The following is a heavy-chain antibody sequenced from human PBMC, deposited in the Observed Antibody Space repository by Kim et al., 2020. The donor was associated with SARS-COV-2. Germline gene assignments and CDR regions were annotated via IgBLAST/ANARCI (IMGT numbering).Heavy chain of an antibody. V-gene: IGHV3-15*01. D-gene: IGHD3-16*01. Sequence: DYATPGKGRFTISRDDSKNTVYLQMTGLKSGDTAVYYCASENYDGTYTLDFRGQGTLVTVSS. CDR3: ASENYDGTYTLDF. J-gene: IGHJ4*02.